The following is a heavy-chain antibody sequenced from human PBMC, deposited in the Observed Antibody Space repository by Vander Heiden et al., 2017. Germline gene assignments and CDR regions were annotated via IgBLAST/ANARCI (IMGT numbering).Heavy chain of an antibody. D-gene: IGHD2-2*01. CDR3: ASPSAVIPAALEGWFAP. V-gene: IGHV3-48*03. Sequence: DSVKGRFTISRDNARNSLYLEMNSLRVEDTAVYYCASPSAVIPAALEGWFAPWGQGTLVTVSS. J-gene: IGHJ5*02.